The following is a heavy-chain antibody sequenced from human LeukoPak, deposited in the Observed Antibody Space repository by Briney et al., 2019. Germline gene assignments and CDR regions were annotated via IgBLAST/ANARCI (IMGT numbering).Heavy chain of an antibody. J-gene: IGHJ4*02. CDR3: VPSTLPPFLFDY. V-gene: IGHV1-46*01. Sequence: ASVKVSCKASGYTFTSYYMHWVRQAPGQGLEWMGIINPSGGSTSYAQKFQGRVTMTRDTSTSTVYMELSSLRSEDTAVYYCVPSTLPPFLFDYWGQGTLVTVSS. CDR2: INPSGGST. CDR1: GYTFTSYY. D-gene: IGHD2-21*01.